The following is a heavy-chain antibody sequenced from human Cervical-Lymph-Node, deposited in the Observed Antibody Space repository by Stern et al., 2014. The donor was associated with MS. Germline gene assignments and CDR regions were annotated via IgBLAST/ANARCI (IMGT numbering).Heavy chain of an antibody. Sequence: QVQLVQSGPDVKKPGASGKITCKTYGYTFSGYGITWVRQAPGQGLEWVAWISADTGNTEHAESVQGRVTLTTDISTSTAYMELRSLRSDDTAIYYCARSHYEFWSGYHWDYWGQGTLVTVTS. J-gene: IGHJ4*02. CDR3: ARSHYEFWSGYHWDY. CDR2: ISADTGNT. D-gene: IGHD3-3*01. V-gene: IGHV1-18*01. CDR1: GYTFSGYG.